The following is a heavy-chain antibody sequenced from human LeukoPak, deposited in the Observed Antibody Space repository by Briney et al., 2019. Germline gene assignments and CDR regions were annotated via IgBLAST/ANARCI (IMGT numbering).Heavy chain of an antibody. CDR3: ARDLIAVAGTEAFDI. CDR2: IYTSGST. Sequence: SETLSLTCTVSGGSISTYYWSWIRQPASKGLEWIGRIYTSGSTNYNPSLKSRVTMSVDTSKNQFSLKLTSVTAADTAVYYCARDLIAVAGTEAFDIWGQGTMVTVST. J-gene: IGHJ3*02. D-gene: IGHD6-19*01. V-gene: IGHV4-4*07. CDR1: GGSISTYY.